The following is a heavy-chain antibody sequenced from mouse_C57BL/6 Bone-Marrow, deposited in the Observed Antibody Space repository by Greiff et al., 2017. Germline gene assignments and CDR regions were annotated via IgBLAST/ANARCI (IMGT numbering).Heavy chain of an antibody. CDR1: GYTFTSYW. CDR2: IHPNSGST. CDR3: ARTSITTVVRAYFDY. J-gene: IGHJ2*01. Sequence: QVQLQQPGAELVKPGASVKLSCKASGYTFTSYWMHWVKQRPGQGLEWIGMIHPNSGSTNYNEKFKSKATLTVDKSSSTAYMQLSSLTSEDSAVYYCARTSITTVVRAYFDYWGQGTTLTVSS. D-gene: IGHD1-1*01. V-gene: IGHV1-64*01.